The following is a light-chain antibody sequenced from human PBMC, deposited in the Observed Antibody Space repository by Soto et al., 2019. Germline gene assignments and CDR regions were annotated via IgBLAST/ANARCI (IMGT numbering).Light chain of an antibody. J-gene: IGLJ1*01. CDR2: DVS. V-gene: IGLV2-14*01. Sequence: QSVLTQPASESGSPGQSITISCTGTSSDVGGYNYVSWYQQHPGKAPKLMIYDVSNRPSGVSNRFSGSKSGNTASLTISGLQAEDEADYYCSSYTSSSTSFGTGTKVTVL. CDR1: SSDVGGYNY. CDR3: SSYTSSSTS.